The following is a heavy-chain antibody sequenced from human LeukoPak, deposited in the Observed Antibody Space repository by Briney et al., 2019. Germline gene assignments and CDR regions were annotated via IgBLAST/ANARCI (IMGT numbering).Heavy chain of an antibody. CDR3: AVGYYYYYYYMDV. V-gene: IGHV1-8*01. D-gene: IGHD1-26*01. J-gene: IGHJ6*03. CDR2: MNPNSDNT. Sequence: ASVKVSCKASVYTFTSYDINGVRQATGQGLEWMGWMNPNSDNTGYAQKFQGRVTMTRNTSISTAYMELSSLRSEDTAVYYCAVGYYYYYYYMDVWGKGTTVTVSS. CDR1: VYTFTSYD.